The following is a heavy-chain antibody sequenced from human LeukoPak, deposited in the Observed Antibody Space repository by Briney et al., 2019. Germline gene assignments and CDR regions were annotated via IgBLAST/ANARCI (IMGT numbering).Heavy chain of an antibody. CDR1: GGSISSYY. J-gene: IGHJ4*02. CDR3: ARARGAVAIDY. Sequence: SETLSLTCTVSGGSISSYYWSWIRQPPGKGLEWIGEINHSGNTNYNPSLKSRVTLSVDTSKNQFSLKLSSVTAADTAVYFCARARGAVAIDYWGQGTLVTVSS. CDR2: INHSGNT. V-gene: IGHV4-34*01. D-gene: IGHD6-19*01.